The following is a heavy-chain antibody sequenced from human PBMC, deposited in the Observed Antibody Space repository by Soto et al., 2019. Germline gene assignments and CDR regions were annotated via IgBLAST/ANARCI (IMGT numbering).Heavy chain of an antibody. CDR3: AKADCSSTSGYEGIDS. D-gene: IGHD2-2*01. Sequence: GGSLRLSCAASGFTFSSYGMHWVRQAPGRGLEWVAVISYDVSNIYYADSVKGRFTISRDNSKNTLYLQMNSLRAEDTAVYYCAKADCSSTSGYEGIDSWGQGTLVTVSS. V-gene: IGHV3-30*18. CDR2: ISYDVSNI. J-gene: IGHJ4*02. CDR1: GFTFSSYG.